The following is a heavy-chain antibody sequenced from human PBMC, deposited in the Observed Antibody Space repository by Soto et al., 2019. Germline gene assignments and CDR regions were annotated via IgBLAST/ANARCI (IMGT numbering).Heavy chain of an antibody. CDR2: ISAYNGNT. CDR3: ARDLPPVEC. V-gene: IGHV1-18*01. Sequence: QVQLVQSGAEVKKPGASVKVSCKASGYTFTSYHISWVRQAPGQGLEWMGWISAYNGNTNYAHKLQGRVTMTTDTYTSTAYRELRRLRSDDTAVYYCARDLPPVECWCKGTLVTVSS. CDR1: GYTFTSYH. J-gene: IGHJ4*02.